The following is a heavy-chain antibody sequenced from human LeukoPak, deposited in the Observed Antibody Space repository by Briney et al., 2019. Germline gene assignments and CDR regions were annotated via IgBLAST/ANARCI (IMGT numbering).Heavy chain of an antibody. CDR2: IKSKTDGGTT. CDR3: TTDYGDYNAFDI. V-gene: IGHV3-15*01. Sequence: GGSLRLSCAASGFTFSNAWMSWVRQAPGKGLEWVGRIKSKTDGGTTDYAAPVKGRFTISRDDSKNTLCLQMNSLKTEDTAVYYCTTDYGDYNAFDIWGQGTMVTVSS. D-gene: IGHD4-17*01. CDR1: GFTFSNAW. J-gene: IGHJ3*02.